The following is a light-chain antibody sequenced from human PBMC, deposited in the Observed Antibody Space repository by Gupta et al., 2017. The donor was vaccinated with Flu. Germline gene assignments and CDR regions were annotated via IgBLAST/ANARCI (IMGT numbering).Light chain of an antibody. CDR2: DDS. V-gene: IGLV3-21*02. CDR1: KIERVS. Sequence: SSVLAQPPSVSVAPGQTARITCGGDKIERVSVYWYQQKSGQVPVLVLYDDSDRPSGIPDRFSGSNSGTTATLTISRVEAGDEADYYCQVWDGGSDNEVFGGGTKLTVL. CDR3: QVWDGGSDNEV. J-gene: IGLJ2*01.